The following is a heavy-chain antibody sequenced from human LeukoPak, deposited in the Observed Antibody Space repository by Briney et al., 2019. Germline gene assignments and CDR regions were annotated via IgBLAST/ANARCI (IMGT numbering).Heavy chain of an antibody. Sequence: SETLSLTRSVSGGSISSGDHYWTWIRQPPGGGLEWMGFITLYSDTTSYNPSLKSRLMISIDTSKNQLSLTLTSVTAADTAVYFCARGFGYDFADYWGQGILVTVSS. CDR3: ARGFGYDFADY. V-gene: IGHV4-30-4*01. D-gene: IGHD2-2*01. CDR1: GGSISSGDHY. CDR2: ITLYSDTT. J-gene: IGHJ4*02.